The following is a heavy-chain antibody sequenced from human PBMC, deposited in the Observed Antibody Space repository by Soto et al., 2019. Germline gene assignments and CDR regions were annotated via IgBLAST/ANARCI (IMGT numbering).Heavy chain of an antibody. Sequence: SETLSLTCTVSGGSISSYYWSWIRQPPGKGLEWIGYIYYSGSTNYNPSLKSRATISVDTSKNQFSLKLSSVTAADTAVYYCARDQGYSSSWYMGYYYYYYGMDVWGQGTTVTVSS. CDR3: ARDQGYSSSWYMGYYYYYYGMDV. CDR1: GGSISSYY. V-gene: IGHV4-59*01. CDR2: IYYSGST. D-gene: IGHD6-13*01. J-gene: IGHJ6*02.